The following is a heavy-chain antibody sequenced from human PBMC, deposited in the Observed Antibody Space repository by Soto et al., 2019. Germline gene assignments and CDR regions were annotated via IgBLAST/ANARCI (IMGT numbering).Heavy chain of an antibody. CDR1: GFNFSKHA. CDR2: ISGSGGGA. D-gene: IGHD6-13*01. J-gene: IGHJ4*02. CDR3: ARDFRAGGLIVHDY. Sequence: EVQLLESGGDLVQPGGSLRLSCAASGFNFSKHAMGWVRQAPGKGLEWVSGISGSGGGAKYADSVKGRFTISRDYLRNTLYLQMSSLRVEDTAVYYCARDFRAGGLIVHDYWGQGTLVTVSS. V-gene: IGHV3-23*01.